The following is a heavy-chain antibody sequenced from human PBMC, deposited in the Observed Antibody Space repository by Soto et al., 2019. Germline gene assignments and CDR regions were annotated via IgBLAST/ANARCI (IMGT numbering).Heavy chain of an antibody. Sequence: ASVKVSCKACGYTFTSYAMHWVRQAPGQRLEWMGWINAGNGNTKYSQKFQGRVTITRDTSASTAYMELSSLRSEDTAVYYCAREKGGYSYGAFFGQDAFDIWGQGTMVTVSS. CDR1: GYTFTSYA. CDR3: AREKGGYSYGAFFGQDAFDI. J-gene: IGHJ3*02. CDR2: INAGNGNT. V-gene: IGHV1-3*01. D-gene: IGHD5-18*01.